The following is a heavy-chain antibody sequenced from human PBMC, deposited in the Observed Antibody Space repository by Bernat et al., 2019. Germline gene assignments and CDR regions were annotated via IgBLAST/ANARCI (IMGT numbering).Heavy chain of an antibody. CDR3: ARGRTIFGVVNYYYYYYMDV. J-gene: IGHJ6*03. CDR2: ISYDGSNK. D-gene: IGHD3-3*01. CDR1: GFTFSSYP. V-gene: IGHV3-30*07. Sequence: QVQLVESGGGVVQPGRSLRLSCAASGFTFSSYPMHWVRQAPGRGLEWVAVISYDGSNKYYADSVKGRFTISRDNAKNSLYLQMNSLRAEDTAVYYCARGRTIFGVVNYYYYYYMDVWGKGTTVTVSS.